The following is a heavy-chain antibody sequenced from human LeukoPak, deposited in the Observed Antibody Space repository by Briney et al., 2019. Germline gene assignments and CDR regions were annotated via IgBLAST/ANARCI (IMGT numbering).Heavy chain of an antibody. D-gene: IGHD2-2*03. V-gene: IGHV1-8*03. Sequence: ASVKVSCKASGYTFTSYDINWVRQATGQGLEWMGWMNPNSGNTGYAQKFQGRVTITRNTSISTAYMELSSLRSEDTAVYYCARDVDIQAAYYYGMDVWGQGTTVTVSS. CDR1: GYTFTSYD. CDR3: ARDVDIQAAYYYGMDV. J-gene: IGHJ6*02. CDR2: MNPNSGNT.